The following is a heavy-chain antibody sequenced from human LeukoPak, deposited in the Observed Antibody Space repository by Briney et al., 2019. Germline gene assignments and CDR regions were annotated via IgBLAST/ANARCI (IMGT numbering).Heavy chain of an antibody. D-gene: IGHD3-22*01. CDR3: ARVTTGGYYNY. Sequence: PSETLSLTCTVSGGSISSGSYYWSWIRQPAGKGLEWIGRIYTSGSTNYNPSLKSRVTISLDTSENHFSLKLSSVTAADTAVYYWARVTTGGYYNYWGQGTLVSVSS. J-gene: IGHJ4*02. V-gene: IGHV4-61*02. CDR1: GGSISSGSYY. CDR2: IYTSGST.